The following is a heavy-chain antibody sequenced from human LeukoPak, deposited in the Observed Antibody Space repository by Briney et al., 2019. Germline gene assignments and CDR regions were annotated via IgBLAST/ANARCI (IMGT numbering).Heavy chain of an antibody. CDR1: GFTFSDYY. D-gene: IGHD2-2*01. CDR3: AREAEYCSSTSCYINL. CDR2: ISSSGSTI. V-gene: IGHV3-11*04. Sequence: GGSLRLSCAASGFTFSDYYMSWIRQAPGKGLEWVSYISSSGSTIYYADSVKGRFTISRDNAKNSLYLQMNSLRAEDTAVYYCAREAEYCSSTSCYINLWGQGTLVTVSS. J-gene: IGHJ5*02.